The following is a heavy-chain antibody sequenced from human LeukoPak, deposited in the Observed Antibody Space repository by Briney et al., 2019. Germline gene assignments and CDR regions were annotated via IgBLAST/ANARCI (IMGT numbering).Heavy chain of an antibody. V-gene: IGHV4-4*02. D-gene: IGHD2/OR15-2a*01. J-gene: IGHJ5*01. Sequence: PSGILSLTRAVSGGSINSTKWWSWVRQSPGKGMEWIGEIWHIGSTNYNPSLKSRVIISINKSKNQFSLQLSSVTAADTAIYYRARSQRKSREYYTLDSWGQGTLVTVSS. CDR2: IWHIGST. CDR1: GGSINSTKW. CDR3: ARSQRKSREYYTLDS.